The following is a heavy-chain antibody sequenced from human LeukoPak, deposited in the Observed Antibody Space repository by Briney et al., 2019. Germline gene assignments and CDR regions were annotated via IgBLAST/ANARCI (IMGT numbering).Heavy chain of an antibody. D-gene: IGHD3-10*01. CDR3: AKGTASGLTSGSVYFDY. CDR1: GFTFSSYA. Sequence: PGGSLRLSCAASGFTFSSYAMTWVRQAPGKGLEWVSTISGSGGSTYYADSVKGRVTISRDNSKNTLYLQMNSLRAEDTAVYYCAKGTASGLTSGSVYFDYWGQGTLVTVSS. J-gene: IGHJ4*02. V-gene: IGHV3-23*01. CDR2: ISGSGGST.